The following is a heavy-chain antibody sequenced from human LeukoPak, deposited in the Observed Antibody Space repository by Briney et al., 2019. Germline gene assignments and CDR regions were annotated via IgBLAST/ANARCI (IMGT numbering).Heavy chain of an antibody. CDR1: GYTFATYW. Sequence: GESLKISCTGSGYTFATYWIGWVRQMPGKRLEWVGIIYPLDFPTTSRQSFQGHVTISAENSIRTSYQQWNSLTASATAIYYCVRHLSDITSCPNYWGQGTMITVAS. V-gene: IGHV5-51*01. J-gene: IGHJ4*02. CDR2: IYPLDFPT. CDR3: VRHLSDITSCPNY. D-gene: IGHD2-2*01.